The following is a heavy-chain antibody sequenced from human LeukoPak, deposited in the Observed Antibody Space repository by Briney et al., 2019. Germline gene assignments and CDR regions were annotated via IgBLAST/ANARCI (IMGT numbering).Heavy chain of an antibody. Sequence: PSETLSLNCTVSGGSISSNYWSWLRQPPGKGLEWGGNIYYSGSTNYNPSLKRRVTISVDTSKNQFSLKLSSVTAADTAVYYCARDSACFDYWGQGTLVTVSS. CDR2: IYYSGST. V-gene: IGHV4-59*01. CDR3: ARDSACFDY. CDR1: GGSISSNY. J-gene: IGHJ4*02.